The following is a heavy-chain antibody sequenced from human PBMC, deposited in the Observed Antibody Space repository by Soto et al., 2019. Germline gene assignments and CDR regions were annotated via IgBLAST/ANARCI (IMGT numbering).Heavy chain of an antibody. Sequence: GGSLRLSCAASGFTVSSNYMSWVRQAPGKGLEWVSVIYSGGSTYYADSVKGRFTISRDNSKNTLYLQMNSLRAEDTAVYYCARGITIFGVVIPLFDYWGQGTLVTVSS. CDR2: IYSGGST. CDR1: GFTVSSNY. D-gene: IGHD3-3*01. V-gene: IGHV3-53*01. J-gene: IGHJ4*02. CDR3: ARGITIFGVVIPLFDY.